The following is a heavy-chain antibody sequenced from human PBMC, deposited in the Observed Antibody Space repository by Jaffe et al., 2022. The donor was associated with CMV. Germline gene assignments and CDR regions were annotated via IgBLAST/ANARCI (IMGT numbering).Heavy chain of an antibody. J-gene: IGHJ6*03. D-gene: IGHD5-12*01. CDR2: ISSSSSYI. CDR3: ARVKDGYLNWVYYYYMDV. V-gene: IGHV3-21*01. Sequence: EVQLVESGGGLVKPGGSLRLSCAASGFTFSSYSMNWVRQAPGKGLEWVSSISSSSSYIYYADSVKGRFTISRDNAKNSLYLQMNSLRAEDTAVYYCARVKDGYLNWVYYYYMDVWGKGTTVTVSS. CDR1: GFTFSSYS.